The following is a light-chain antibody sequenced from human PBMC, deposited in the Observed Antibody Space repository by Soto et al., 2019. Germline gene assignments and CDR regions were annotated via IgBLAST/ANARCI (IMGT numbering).Light chain of an antibody. J-gene: IGKJ3*01. CDR1: PGISNY. V-gene: IGKV1-27*01. Sequence: DIQMTQSPSSLSASVGDRVTITCRASPGISNYLAWYQQKPGKVPKLLIYAASTLQSGVPSRFSGSGSGTDFTLTISSLQPEDVGTYYWQNYNSVPVTFGPGTKVDIK. CDR3: QNYNSVPVT. CDR2: AAS.